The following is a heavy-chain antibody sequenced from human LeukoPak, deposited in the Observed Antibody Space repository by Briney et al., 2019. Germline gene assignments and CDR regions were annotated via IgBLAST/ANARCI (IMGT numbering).Heavy chain of an antibody. CDR3: AKDDIPGSLTGYYIGY. Sequence: ASVKVSCKASGYTFTGYYMHWVRQAPGQGLEWMGWINPNSGGTNYAQKFQGRVTMTRDTSISTAYMELSRLRSDDTAVYYCAKDDIPGSLTGYYIGYWGQGTLVTVSS. CDR1: GYTFTGYY. D-gene: IGHD3-9*01. J-gene: IGHJ4*02. V-gene: IGHV1-2*02. CDR2: INPNSGGT.